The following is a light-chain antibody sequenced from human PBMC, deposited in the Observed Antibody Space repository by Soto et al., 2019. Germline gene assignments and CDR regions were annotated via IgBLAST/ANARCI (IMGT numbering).Light chain of an antibody. CDR2: GAS. V-gene: IGKV3D-20*02. Sequence: EIVLTQSPGTLTLSPGERATLSCRASQTVSSNSLAWYQQKPGQAPRLLIYGASTRATGIPARFSGSGSGTEFTLTISSLQSEDFAVYYCQQRSNWPTFGQGTKVDI. J-gene: IGKJ1*01. CDR1: QTVSSNS. CDR3: QQRSNWPT.